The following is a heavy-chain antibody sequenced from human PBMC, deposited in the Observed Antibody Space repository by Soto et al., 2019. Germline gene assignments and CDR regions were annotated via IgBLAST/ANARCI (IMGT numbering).Heavy chain of an antibody. CDR3: ARVLRYFDWLLDY. D-gene: IGHD3-9*01. CDR1: GFTVISNY. CDR2: IYSGGST. V-gene: IGHV3-66*01. Sequence: GGSLRLSCAASGFTVISNYMSWVRQAPGKGLEWVSVIYSGGSTYYADSVKGRFTISRDNSKNTLYLQMNSLRAEDTAVYYCARVLRYFDWLLDYWGQGTLVTVSS. J-gene: IGHJ4*02.